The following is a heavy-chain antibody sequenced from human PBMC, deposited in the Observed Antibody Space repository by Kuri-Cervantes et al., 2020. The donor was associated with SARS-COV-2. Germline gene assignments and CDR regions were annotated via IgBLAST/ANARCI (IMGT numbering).Heavy chain of an antibody. CDR3: ARESPAYDSSGYYQGGFDP. CDR2: ISYDGSNK. D-gene: IGHD3-22*01. V-gene: IGHV3-30*19. Sequence: GESLKISCAASGFTFSSYGMHWVRQAPGKGLEWVAVISYDGSNKYYADSVKGRFTISRDNSKNTLYLQMNSLRAEDTAVYYCARESPAYDSSGYYQGGFDPWGQGTLVTVSS. CDR1: GFTFSSYG. J-gene: IGHJ5*02.